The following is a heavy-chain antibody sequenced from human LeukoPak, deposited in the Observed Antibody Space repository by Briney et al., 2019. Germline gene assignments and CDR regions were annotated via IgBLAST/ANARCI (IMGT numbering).Heavy chain of an antibody. J-gene: IGHJ5*02. CDR2: IIPIFGTA. Sequence: GSSVKVSCKASGGTFSSYAISWVRQAPGQGLEWMGGIIPIFGTANYAQKFQGRVTITADESTSTAYMELSSLRSEDTAVYYCARGGSVTDCSSTSCLAILYNWFDPWGQGTLVTVSS. CDR3: ARGGSVTDCSSTSCLAILYNWFDP. V-gene: IGHV1-69*01. D-gene: IGHD2-2*01. CDR1: GGTFSSYA.